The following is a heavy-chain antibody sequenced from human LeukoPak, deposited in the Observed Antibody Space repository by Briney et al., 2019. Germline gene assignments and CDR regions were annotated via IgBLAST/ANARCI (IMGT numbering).Heavy chain of an antibody. CDR2: TSGYNGDT. D-gene: IGHD3-16*01. V-gene: IGHV1-18*01. CDR3: ARVRYRLAETYIDY. J-gene: IGHJ4*02. CDR1: GYTFTTYG. Sequence: ASVKVSCKASGYTFTTYGITWVRQAPGQGLEWMGWTSGYNGDTNYAQKLQGRVTMTRDTSISTAYMELSRLRSDDTAVYYCARVRYRLAETYIDYWGQGTLVTVSS.